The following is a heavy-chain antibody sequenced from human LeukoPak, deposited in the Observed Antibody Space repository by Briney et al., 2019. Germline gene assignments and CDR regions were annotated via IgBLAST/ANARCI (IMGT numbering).Heavy chain of an antibody. Sequence: SETLSLTCAVYGGSFSGYYWSWIRQPPGKGLEWIGEINHSGSTNYNPSLKSRVTMSVDTSKNQFSLKLSSVTAADTAVYYCARGPSGFDSPDYWGQGTLVTVSS. J-gene: IGHJ4*02. CDR2: INHSGST. CDR3: ARGPSGFDSPDY. V-gene: IGHV4-34*01. D-gene: IGHD3-9*01. CDR1: GGSFSGYY.